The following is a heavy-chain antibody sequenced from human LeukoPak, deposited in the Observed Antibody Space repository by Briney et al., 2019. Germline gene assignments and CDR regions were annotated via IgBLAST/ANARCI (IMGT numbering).Heavy chain of an antibody. D-gene: IGHD1-26*01. J-gene: IGHJ4*02. CDR1: GFTFSDYY. CDR3: AREQVGRLFGY. Sequence: GGSLRLSCAASGFTFSDYYMTWIRQAPGKGLEWLAFISGSGDSLYYADSVEGRFTISRDNAKGSLYLQMNDLRAEDTAVYYCAREQVGRLFGYWGQGTLVTVSS. CDR2: ISGSGDSL. V-gene: IGHV3-11*01.